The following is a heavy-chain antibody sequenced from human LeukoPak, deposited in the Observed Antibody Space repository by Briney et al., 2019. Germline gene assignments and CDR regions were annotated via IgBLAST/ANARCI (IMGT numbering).Heavy chain of an antibody. Sequence: ASVKVSCKASGYTFTSYDINWVRQATGQGLEWMGWMNPNSGNTGYAQKFQGRVTMTRNTSISTAYTELSSLRSEDTAVYYCARATRRVQPITMVRGVEYYFDYWGQGTLVTVSS. CDR1: GYTFTSYD. V-gene: IGHV1-8*01. CDR2: MNPNSGNT. CDR3: ARATRRVQPITMVRGVEYYFDY. D-gene: IGHD3-10*01. J-gene: IGHJ4*02.